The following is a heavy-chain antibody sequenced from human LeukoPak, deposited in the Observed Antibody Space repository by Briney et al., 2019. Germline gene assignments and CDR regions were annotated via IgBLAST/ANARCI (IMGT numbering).Heavy chain of an antibody. V-gene: IGHV4-39*02. CDR3: ARDSGSYYESDY. J-gene: IGHJ4*02. Sequence: SETLSLTCFVSGGSISSSNYYWGWIRQPPGKGLEWIGSIYYSGSTYYNPSLKSRVTISVDTSKNQFSLKLSSVTAADTAVYYCARDSGSYYESDYWGQGTLVTVSS. CDR1: GGSISSSNYY. D-gene: IGHD1-26*01. CDR2: IYYSGST.